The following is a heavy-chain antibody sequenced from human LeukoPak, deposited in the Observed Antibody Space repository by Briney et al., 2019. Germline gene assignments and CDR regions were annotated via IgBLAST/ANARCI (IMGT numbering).Heavy chain of an antibody. V-gene: IGHV3-21*01. CDR1: GFTFSNYA. Sequence: GGSLRLSCAASGFTFSNYAMSWVRQAPGKGLEWVSSISSSSSYIYYADSVKGRFTISRDNAKNSLYLQMNSLRAEDTAVYYCARGAHHRREYCSGGSCYSPNWGQGTLVTVSS. CDR3: ARGAHHRREYCSGGSCYSPN. D-gene: IGHD2-15*01. CDR2: ISSSSSYI. J-gene: IGHJ4*02.